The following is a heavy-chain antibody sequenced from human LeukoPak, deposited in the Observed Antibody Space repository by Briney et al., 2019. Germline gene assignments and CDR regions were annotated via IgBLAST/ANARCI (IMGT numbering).Heavy chain of an antibody. D-gene: IGHD2-15*01. CDR3: ARGRSPGGKELDY. J-gene: IGHJ4*02. V-gene: IGHV4-34*01. CDR1: GGSFSGHY. CDR2: INHSGST. Sequence: SETLSLTCAVYGGSFSGHYWSWIRQPPGKGLEWIGEINHSGSTNYNPSLKSRVTISVDTSKNQFSLKLSSVTAADTAVYYCARGRSPGGKELDYWGQGTLVTVSS.